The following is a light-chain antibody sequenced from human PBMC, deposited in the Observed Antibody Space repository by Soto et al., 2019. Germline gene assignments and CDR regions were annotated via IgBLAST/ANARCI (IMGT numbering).Light chain of an antibody. CDR1: QSVSSS. V-gene: IGKV3-15*01. Sequence: EIVMTQSPVTLSVSPGESATLSCRASQSVSSSLAWYQQKPGQAPRVLIYGAFTRATGIPARFSGSGSGREFTLTISSLLSEDFAVYYCQQYNSWPPAFGQGTKVDIK. CDR2: GAF. J-gene: IGKJ1*01. CDR3: QQYNSWPPA.